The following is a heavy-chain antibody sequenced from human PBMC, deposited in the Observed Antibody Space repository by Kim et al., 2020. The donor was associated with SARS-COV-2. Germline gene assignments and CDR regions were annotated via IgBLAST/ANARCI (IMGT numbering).Heavy chain of an antibody. CDR3: AKDRGWLYYFDY. Sequence: GGSLRLSCAASGFTFSSYGMHWVRQAPGKGLEWVAVISYDGSNKYYADSVKGRFTISRDNSKNTLYLQMNSLRAEDTAVYYCAKDRGWLYYFDYWGQGTLVTVSS. CDR2: ISYDGSNK. D-gene: IGHD6-19*01. CDR1: GFTFSSYG. J-gene: IGHJ4*02. V-gene: IGHV3-30*18.